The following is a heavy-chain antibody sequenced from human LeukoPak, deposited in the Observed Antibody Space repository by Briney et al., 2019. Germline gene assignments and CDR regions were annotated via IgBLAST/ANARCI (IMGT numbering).Heavy chain of an antibody. V-gene: IGHV3-30*02. J-gene: IGHJ4*02. D-gene: IGHD2-2*01. CDR1: GFTFSSYG. CDR2: IRYDGSNK. Sequence: GGSLRLSCAASGFTFSSYGMHWVRQAPGKGLEWVAFIRYDGSNKYYADSVEGRFTISRDNSKNTLYLQMNSLRAEDTTMYYCAKEGRSGYQLREFDYWGQGTLVTVSS. CDR3: AKEGRSGYQLREFDY.